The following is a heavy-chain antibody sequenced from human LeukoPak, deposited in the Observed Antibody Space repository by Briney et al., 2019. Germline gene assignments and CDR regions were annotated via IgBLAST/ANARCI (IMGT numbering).Heavy chain of an antibody. D-gene: IGHD6-19*01. CDR2: ISSSSYI. J-gene: IGHJ4*02. CDR3: AREQAGIGGFDY. V-gene: IGHV3-21*01. Sequence: GGSLRLSCAASGFTFSSYSMNWVRQAPGKGLEWVSSISSSSYIYYADSVKGRFTISRDNAKNSLYLQMNSLRAEDTAVYYCAREQAGIGGFDYRGQGTLVTVSS. CDR1: GFTFSSYS.